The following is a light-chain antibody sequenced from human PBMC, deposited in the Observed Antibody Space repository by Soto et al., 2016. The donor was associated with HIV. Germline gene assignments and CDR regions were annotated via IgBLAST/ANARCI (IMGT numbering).Light chain of an antibody. V-gene: IGKV1-39*01. J-gene: IGKJ5*01. CDR2: AAS. Sequence: DIQMTQSPSSLSASVGDRVTITRRASQSINSYLNWYQQKPGKAPKLLIYAASSLQVGVPSRFSGSASGTDFSLTISNLQPEDFATYYCQQSYTIPLTFGQGTRLEI. CDR1: QSINSY. CDR3: QQSYTIPLT.